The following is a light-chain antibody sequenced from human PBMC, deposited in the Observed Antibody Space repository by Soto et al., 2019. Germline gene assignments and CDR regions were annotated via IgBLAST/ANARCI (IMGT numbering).Light chain of an antibody. CDR1: SSDVGAYIF. CDR2: DVN. J-gene: IGLJ1*01. V-gene: IGLV2-8*01. CDR3: VSFAGGTYV. Sequence: QSALTQPPSASGSPGQSVTISCTGTSSDVGAYIFVSWYQQHPGKAPKLMVYDVNRRPPGVPDRFFGSKSGNTASLTVSGLQAEYEADYYCVSFAGGTYVFGTGTKVTVL.